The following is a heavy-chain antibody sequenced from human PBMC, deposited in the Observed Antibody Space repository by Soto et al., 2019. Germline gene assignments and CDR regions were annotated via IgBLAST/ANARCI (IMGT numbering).Heavy chain of an antibody. V-gene: IGHV5-51*01. CDR1: GYSFTSYW. J-gene: IGHJ6*02. CDR3: ARQVNSGYDLSYYYYYGMDV. Sequence: PGESLKISCKGSGYSFTSYWIGWVRQMPGKGLEWMGIIYPGDSDTRYSSSFQGQVTISADKSISTAYLQWSSLKASDTAMYYCARQVNSGYDLSYYYYYGMDVWGQGTTVTVSS. D-gene: IGHD5-12*01. CDR2: IYPGDSDT.